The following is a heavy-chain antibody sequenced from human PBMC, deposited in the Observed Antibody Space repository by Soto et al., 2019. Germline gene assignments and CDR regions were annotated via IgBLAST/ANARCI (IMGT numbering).Heavy chain of an antibody. D-gene: IGHD5-18*01. Sequence: ASVKVSCKASGYTFTSYGISWVRQAPGQGLEWMGWISAYNGSTNYAQKLQGRVTMTTDTSTSTAYMELRSLRSEDTAVYYCASPSDSGYSYGYRYYHSYAMDVWGPGTTVTLSS. CDR1: GYTFTSYG. CDR2: ISAYNGST. V-gene: IGHV1-18*01. CDR3: ASPSDSGYSYGYRYYHSYAMDV. J-gene: IGHJ6*02.